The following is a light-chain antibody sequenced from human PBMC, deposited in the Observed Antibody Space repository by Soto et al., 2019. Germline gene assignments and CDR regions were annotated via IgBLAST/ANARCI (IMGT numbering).Light chain of an antibody. CDR3: QQYCSSPLT. V-gene: IGKV3-20*01. CDR2: GAS. Sequence: DIVLTQSPGTLSLSPGERATLSCRASQSVSSGYLAWYQQKPGQAPRLLIYGASSRATGIPDRFSGGGSGTDFTLTISRLEPEDFAVYYCQQYCSSPLTFGGGTKVEIK. J-gene: IGKJ4*01. CDR1: QSVSSGY.